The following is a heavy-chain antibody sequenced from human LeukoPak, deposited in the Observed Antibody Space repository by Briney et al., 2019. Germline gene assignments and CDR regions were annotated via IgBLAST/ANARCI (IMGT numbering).Heavy chain of an antibody. Sequence: PGRSLRLSCAASGFTFSSSAMSWVHQTPGKGLEGVSTITDNGGSTYFEDSGKGRFTISRDNSNNTLHLQMNSPRADDTAVYYCAKRNSGSYSRGFDYWGQGTLVTVSS. CDR3: AKRNSGSYSRGFDY. V-gene: IGHV3-23*01. D-gene: IGHD1-26*01. J-gene: IGHJ4*02. CDR1: GFTFSSSA. CDR2: ITDNGGST.